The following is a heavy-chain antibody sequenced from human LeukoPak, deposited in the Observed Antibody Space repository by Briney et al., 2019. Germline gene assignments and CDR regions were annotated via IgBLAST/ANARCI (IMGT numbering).Heavy chain of an antibody. J-gene: IGHJ3*02. CDR3: ARGKVLLMSHNAFDI. CDR1: GGSISSYY. D-gene: IGHD3-10*01. CDR2: IYYTGST. V-gene: IGHV4-59*01. Sequence: SETLSLTCTVSGGSISSYYWSWIRQPPGKGLEWIGYIYYTGSTSYNPSLNSRVTMSVDTSKNQFSLKLCSVTAADTAVYYCARGKVLLMSHNAFDIWGQGTMVTVSS.